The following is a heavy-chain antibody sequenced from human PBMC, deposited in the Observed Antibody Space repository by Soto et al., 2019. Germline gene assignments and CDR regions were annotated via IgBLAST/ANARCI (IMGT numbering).Heavy chain of an antibody. Sequence: PSDTLSLTCTVSGGSIGPHYLSWIRQPPGKGLEWIGFIYYSGSTNYNPSLKSRATISVDMSQNQFSLKLSSVTAADTAVYYCARRYGSYFYYWCQGTLLTVSS. D-gene: IGHD5-18*01. V-gene: IGHV4-59*08. CDR2: IYYSGST. CDR3: ARRYGSYFYY. CDR1: GGSIGPHY. J-gene: IGHJ4*02.